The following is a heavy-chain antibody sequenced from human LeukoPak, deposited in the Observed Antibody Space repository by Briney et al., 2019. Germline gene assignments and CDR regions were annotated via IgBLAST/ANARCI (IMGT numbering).Heavy chain of an antibody. D-gene: IGHD3-9*01. Sequence: WASVKVSCKASGYTFTGYYMHWVRQAPGQGLEWMGWINPNSGGTNYAQKFQGRVTMTRDTSISTAYTELSRLRSDDTAVYYCARDRLDILTGYYQYYFDYWGQGTLVSVSS. CDR2: INPNSGGT. J-gene: IGHJ4*02. V-gene: IGHV1-2*02. CDR3: ARDRLDILTGYYQYYFDY. CDR1: GYTFTGYY.